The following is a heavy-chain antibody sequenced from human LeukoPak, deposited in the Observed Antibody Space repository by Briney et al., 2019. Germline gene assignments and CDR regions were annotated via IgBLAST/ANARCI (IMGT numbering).Heavy chain of an antibody. CDR3: AREGYSPY. CDR2: ITSSSSYT. J-gene: IGHJ4*02. Sequence: GGSLRLSCAASGFTFSTYNMNWVRQAPGKGLEWVSSITSSSSYTFYADSVKGRFTISRDNAKNSLYLQMNSLRAEDTAVYYCAREGYSPYWGQGTLVTVSS. D-gene: IGHD6-13*01. CDR1: GFTFSTYN. V-gene: IGHV3-21*01.